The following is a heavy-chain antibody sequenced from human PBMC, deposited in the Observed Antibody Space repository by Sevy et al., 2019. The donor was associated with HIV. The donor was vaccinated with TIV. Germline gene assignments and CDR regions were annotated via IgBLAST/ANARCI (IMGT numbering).Heavy chain of an antibody. CDR3: GKDKVSRFFEWLFDY. Sequence: GGSLRLSCAASGFTFSSYAMSWVRQAPGKGLEWVSAISGSGGSTYYVDSVKGRFTISRDNSKNTLYLQMNSLRAEDTAVYYCGKDKVSRFFEWLFDYWGQGTLVTVSS. D-gene: IGHD3-3*01. V-gene: IGHV3-23*01. CDR1: GFTFSSYA. J-gene: IGHJ4*02. CDR2: ISGSGGST.